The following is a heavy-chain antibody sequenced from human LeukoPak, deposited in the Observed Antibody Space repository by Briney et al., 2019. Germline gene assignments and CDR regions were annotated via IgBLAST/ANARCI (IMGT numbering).Heavy chain of an antibody. CDR2: IFCSGIT. CDR1: GGSLSSSSYY. Sequence: PSETLSLTCTVSGGSLSSSSYYWGWIRQPPGKGLEWIGTIFCSGITYYNPSLKSRVTIFVDTSKNQFSLKLSSVTAADTAVYYCARHIYGGTGSYFYYYMDVWGKGTSVTVSS. D-gene: IGHD4/OR15-4a*01. J-gene: IGHJ6*03. CDR3: ARHIYGGTGSYFYYYMDV. V-gene: IGHV4-39*01.